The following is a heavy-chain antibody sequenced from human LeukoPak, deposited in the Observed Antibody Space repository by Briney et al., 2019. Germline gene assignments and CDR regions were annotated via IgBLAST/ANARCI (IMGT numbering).Heavy chain of an antibody. J-gene: IGHJ3*02. CDR3: ARVRWELPSPDAFDI. Sequence: ASVKVSCKASGYTFTSYYMHWVRQAPGQGLEWMGIINPSGGSTSYAQKFQGRVTMTRDMSTSTVYMELSSLRSEDTAVYYCARVRWELPSPDAFDIWGQGTMVTVSS. CDR1: GYTFTSYY. V-gene: IGHV1-46*01. D-gene: IGHD1-26*01. CDR2: INPSGGST.